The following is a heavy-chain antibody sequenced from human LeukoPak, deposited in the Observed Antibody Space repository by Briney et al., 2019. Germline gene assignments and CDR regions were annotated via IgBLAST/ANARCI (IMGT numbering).Heavy chain of an antibody. D-gene: IGHD5-18*01. CDR3: ARPRGYSYGYIDY. Sequence: SETLSLTCTVSGGSISSIISYWGWLRQPPGKGLEWIASIYYSGSTYDNPFLGSGVTISVDTSRNQFSLKLSSVTAADTAVYCCARPRGYSYGYIDYWGQGILVTVSS. J-gene: IGHJ4*02. V-gene: IGHV4-39*01. CDR2: IYYSGST. CDR1: GGSISSIISY.